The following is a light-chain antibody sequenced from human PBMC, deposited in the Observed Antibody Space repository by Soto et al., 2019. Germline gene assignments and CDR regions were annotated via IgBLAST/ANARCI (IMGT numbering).Light chain of an antibody. CDR2: GAS. CDR1: QSVSSSY. Sequence: EIVLTHSPATLSLSPCERAALSSSASQSVSSSYLAWYQQKPGQAPRLLIYGASSRATGIPDRFSGSGSGTDFTLTISRLEPEDFAVYYCQQYNNWPLLTFGGGTKVDIK. V-gene: IGKV3-20*01. J-gene: IGKJ4*01. CDR3: QQYNNWPLLT.